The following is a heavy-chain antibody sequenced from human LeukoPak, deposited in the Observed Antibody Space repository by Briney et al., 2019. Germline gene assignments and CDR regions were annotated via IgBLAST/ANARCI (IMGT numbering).Heavy chain of an antibody. CDR1: GFTFSSYG. D-gene: IGHD5-18*01. V-gene: IGHV3-30*02. J-gene: IGHJ4*02. Sequence: GGSLRLSCAASGFTFSSYGMHWVRQAPGKGLEWVAFIRYDGSNKYYAGSVKGRFTISRDNSKNTLYLQMNSLRAEDTAVYYCAKLRGYRAMVHLYYFDYWGQGTLVTVSS. CDR2: IRYDGSNK. CDR3: AKLRGYRAMVHLYYFDY.